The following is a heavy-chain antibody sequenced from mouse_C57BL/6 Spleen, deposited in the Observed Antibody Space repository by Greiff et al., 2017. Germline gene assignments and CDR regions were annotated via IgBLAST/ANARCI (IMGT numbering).Heavy chain of an antibody. CDR2: INPNYGTT. CDR3: AREGESLLQGIYFDY. J-gene: IGHJ2*01. D-gene: IGHD1-2*01. V-gene: IGHV1-39*01. Sequence: LVEPGPELVKPGASVKISCKASGYSFTAYNMNWVKQSPGQSLEWIGVINPNYGTTSYNQKFKGKATLTVDQSSSTAYIQRNSLTSYDSAVYYGAREGESLLQGIYFDYWGQGTTLTVSS. CDR1: GYSFTAYN.